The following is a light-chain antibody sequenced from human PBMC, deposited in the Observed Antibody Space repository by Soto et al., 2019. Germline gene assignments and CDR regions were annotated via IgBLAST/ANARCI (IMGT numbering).Light chain of an antibody. J-gene: IGKJ4*01. CDR3: QQDESSPLT. V-gene: IGKV3-20*01. Sequence: EIVLTQSPDTLSLSPGERATLSCRASQSVSSSFLAWYHQKPGQAPRLLIYRASSRATGIPDRFTGSGSGKDFTLTIRRLEPEDFAVYYCQQDESSPLTFGGGTKVEIK. CDR1: QSVSSSF. CDR2: RAS.